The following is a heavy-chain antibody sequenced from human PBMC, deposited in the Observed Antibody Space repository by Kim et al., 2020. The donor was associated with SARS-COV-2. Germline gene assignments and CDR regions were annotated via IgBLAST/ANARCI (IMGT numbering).Heavy chain of an antibody. D-gene: IGHD2-21*01. Sequence: GGSLRLSCAASGFTYSNAWMSWVRQAPGKGLEWVGRIKSKTDGGTTDYAAPVKGRFTISRDDSKNTLYLQMNSLKTEDTAVYYCTTDICGGDCYPHRFDYWGQGTLVTVSS. V-gene: IGHV3-15*01. CDR1: GFTYSNAW. CDR2: IKSKTDGGTT. CDR3: TTDICGGDCYPHRFDY. J-gene: IGHJ4*02.